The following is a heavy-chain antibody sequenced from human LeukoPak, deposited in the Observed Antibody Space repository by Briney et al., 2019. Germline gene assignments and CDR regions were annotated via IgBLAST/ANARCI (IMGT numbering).Heavy chain of an antibody. CDR3: ARGRGWVDY. J-gene: IGHJ4*02. Sequence: GSLRLSCAGSGFPFRNAWMSWVRQAPGKGLEWVANIGYVGGEKYYVDSVKGRFTISRDNTKNSLFLQMNSLRVDDMAVYYCARGRGWVDYWGQGTLVTVSS. D-gene: IGHD3-16*01. CDR1: GFPFRNAW. V-gene: IGHV3-7*01. CDR2: IGYVGGEK.